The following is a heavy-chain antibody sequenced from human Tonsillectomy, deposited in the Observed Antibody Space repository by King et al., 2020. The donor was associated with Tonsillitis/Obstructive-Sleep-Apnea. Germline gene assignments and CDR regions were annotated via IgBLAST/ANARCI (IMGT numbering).Heavy chain of an antibody. Sequence: VQLQESGPGLVKPSETLSLTCTVSGGSISSYYWSWIRQPPGKGLEWIGYIYYSGSTNYNPSLKSRVTISVDTSKNQFSLKLSSVTAADTAVYYCARDPGVNWDDSYFDYWGQGTLVTVSS. CDR3: ARDPGVNWDDSYFDY. D-gene: IGHD1-20*01. CDR2: IYYSGST. V-gene: IGHV4-59*01. CDR1: GGSISSYY. J-gene: IGHJ4*02.